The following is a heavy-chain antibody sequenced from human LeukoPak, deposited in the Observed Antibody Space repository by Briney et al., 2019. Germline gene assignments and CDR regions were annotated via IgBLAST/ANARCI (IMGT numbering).Heavy chain of an antibody. CDR2: IKQDGSEK. Sequence: GGSLRLSCAASGFTFSSYWMSWVRQAPGKGLEWVANIKQDGSEKYYVDSVKGRFTISRDNAKNLLYLQMNSLRAEDTAVYYCARSKGVWFGTDFDYWGQGTLVTVSS. J-gene: IGHJ4*02. CDR3: ARSKGVWFGTDFDY. V-gene: IGHV3-7*03. CDR1: GFTFSSYW. D-gene: IGHD3-10*01.